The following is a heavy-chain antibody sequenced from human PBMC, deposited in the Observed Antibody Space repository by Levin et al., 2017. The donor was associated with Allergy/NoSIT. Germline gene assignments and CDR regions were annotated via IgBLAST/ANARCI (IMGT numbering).Heavy chain of an antibody. V-gene: IGHV4-31*03. CDR2: IYYSGST. D-gene: IGHD2-2*03. CDR3: AREDGSTFDF. Sequence: SETLSLTCTVSGGSISGGGYHWTWIHQHPEKGLEWIGYIYYSGSTFYNLSLKSRLMISVDTSKNQFSLNVSSVTAADTAVYYCAREDGSTFDFWGQGALVTVAS. J-gene: IGHJ4*02. CDR1: GGSISGGGYH.